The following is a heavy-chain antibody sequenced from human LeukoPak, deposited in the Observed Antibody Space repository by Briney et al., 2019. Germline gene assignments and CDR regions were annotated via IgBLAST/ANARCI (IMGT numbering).Heavy chain of an antibody. D-gene: IGHD2-2*01. V-gene: IGHV3-30*18. CDR3: AKDLEPIVVVPAEQNGMDV. Sequence: PGRSLRLSCAASGFTFSSYGMHWVRQAPGKGLEWVAVISYDGSNKYYADSVKGRFTISRDNSKNTLYLQMNSLRAEDTAVYYCAKDLEPIVVVPAEQNGMDVWGQGTTVTVSS. CDR2: ISYDGSNK. J-gene: IGHJ6*02. CDR1: GFTFSSYG.